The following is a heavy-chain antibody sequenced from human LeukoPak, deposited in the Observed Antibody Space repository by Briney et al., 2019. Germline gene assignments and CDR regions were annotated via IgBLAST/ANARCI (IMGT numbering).Heavy chain of an antibody. CDR3: AKDYDFWSGYPFYGMDV. Sequence: GGSLRLSCAASGFTFSSYAMSWVRQAPGKGLEWVSAISGSGGSTYYADSVKGRFTISRDNSKNTLYLQMNSLRAEDTAVYYCAKDYDFWSGYPFYGMDVWGQGTTVTVSS. CDR2: ISGSGGST. D-gene: IGHD3-3*01. V-gene: IGHV3-23*01. J-gene: IGHJ6*02. CDR1: GFTFSSYA.